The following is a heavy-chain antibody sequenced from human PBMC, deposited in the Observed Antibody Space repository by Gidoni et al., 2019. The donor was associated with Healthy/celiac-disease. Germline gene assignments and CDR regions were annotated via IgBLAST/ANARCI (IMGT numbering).Heavy chain of an antibody. Sequence: QVQLPESGPGLVKPSETLSLTCAVSGYSISSGYYWGWIRQPPGKGLEWIGSIYHSGSTYYNPSLKSRGTISVDTSKNQFSLKLSSVTAADTAVYYCARDVDTAMTNWFDPWGQGTLVTVSS. CDR3: ARDVDTAMTNWFDP. V-gene: IGHV4-38-2*01. CDR1: GYSISSGYY. D-gene: IGHD5-18*01. CDR2: IYHSGST. J-gene: IGHJ5*02.